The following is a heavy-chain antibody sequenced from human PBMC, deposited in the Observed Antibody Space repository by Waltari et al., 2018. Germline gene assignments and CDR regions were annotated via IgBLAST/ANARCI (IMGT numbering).Heavy chain of an antibody. CDR1: GFPFSSLW. CDR3: ARDSGYCTTTSCRGDAFDI. V-gene: IGHV3-7*03. CDR2: IKKDGSEK. J-gene: IGHJ3*02. D-gene: IGHD2-2*03. Sequence: EVQLVESGGGLVQPGGSLRLSCAASGFPFSSLWLGWVRQAPGKGLEWVANIKKDGSEKYHVDSVKGRFTIARDNAKNSLYLQMNSLRAEDTAVYYCARDSGYCTTTSCRGDAFDIWGQGTIVTVSS.